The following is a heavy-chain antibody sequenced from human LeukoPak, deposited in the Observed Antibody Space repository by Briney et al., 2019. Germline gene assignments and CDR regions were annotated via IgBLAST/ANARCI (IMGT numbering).Heavy chain of an antibody. CDR3: ARHKSSTRAFDP. J-gene: IGHJ5*02. D-gene: IGHD2-2*01. Sequence: SETLSLTCTVSGGSISSYYWSWIRQPPGKGLEWIGYIYYSGSTNYNPSLKSRVTISVDTSKNQFSLKLSSVTAADTAVHYCARHKSSTRAFDPWGQGTLVTVSS. CDR1: GGSISSYY. CDR2: IYYSGST. V-gene: IGHV4-59*01.